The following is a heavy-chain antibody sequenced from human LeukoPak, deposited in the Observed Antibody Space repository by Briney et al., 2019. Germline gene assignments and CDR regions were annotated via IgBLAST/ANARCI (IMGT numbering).Heavy chain of an antibody. D-gene: IGHD4-17*01. V-gene: IGHV3-66*01. CDR1: GFTVSSNY. CDR2: IYSGGST. CDR3: ARGSTVTTDDY. Sequence: GGSLRLSCAASGFTVSSNYMSWVRQAPGKGLEWVSVIYSGGSTYYADSVKGRFTISRDSSKNTLYLQMNSLRAEDTAVYYCARGSTVTTDDYWGQGTLVTVSS. J-gene: IGHJ4*02.